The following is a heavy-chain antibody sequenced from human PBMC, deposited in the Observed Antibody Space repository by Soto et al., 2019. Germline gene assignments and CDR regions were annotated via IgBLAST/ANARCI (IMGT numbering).Heavy chain of an antibody. CDR1: GFTFIDYH. D-gene: IGHD5-12*01. CDR3: AGGWLR. J-gene: IGHJ4*02. CDR2: ISGSSSYT. Sequence: GGSLRLSCAASGFTFIDYHMSWIRQAPGKGLEWVSYISGSSSYTNSADSVRGRFTISRDNSKNTLYLQMNSLRAEDTAVYYCAGGWLRWGQGTLVTVSS. V-gene: IGHV3-11*03.